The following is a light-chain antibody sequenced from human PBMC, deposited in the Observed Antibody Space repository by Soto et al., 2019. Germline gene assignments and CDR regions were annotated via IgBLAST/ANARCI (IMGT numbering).Light chain of an antibody. CDR1: QSIASF. J-gene: IGKJ4*01. V-gene: IGKV1-39*01. CDR3: LQDYSPLLA. CDR2: DTS. Sequence: DIQMTQSPSSLSASIRDTVTITCRASQSIASFLNWLQLKPGKAPKLLISDTSTLQSGVPSRFSGGGSGTEFTLTIRSLQPEDSALYFCLQDYSPLLAFGAGTRVEIK.